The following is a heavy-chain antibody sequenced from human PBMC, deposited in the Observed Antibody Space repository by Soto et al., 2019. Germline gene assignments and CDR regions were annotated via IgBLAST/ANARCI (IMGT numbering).Heavy chain of an antibody. CDR3: ARALYDSTGYYPPALDY. Sequence: PSETLSLTCAVSGGSISSSNWWSWVRQPPGKGLEWIGEISPSGSTNYNPSLKSRVTISVDKSRNQFSLKLTSVTAADTAVYYCARALYDSTGYYPPALDYWGQGTLVTVSS. CDR1: GGSISSSNW. J-gene: IGHJ4*02. V-gene: IGHV4-4*02. D-gene: IGHD3-22*01. CDR2: ISPSGST.